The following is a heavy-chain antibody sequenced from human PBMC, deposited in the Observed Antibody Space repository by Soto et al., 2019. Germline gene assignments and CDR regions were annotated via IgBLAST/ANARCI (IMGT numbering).Heavy chain of an antibody. D-gene: IGHD6-13*01. Sequence: QVQLVESGGGVVQPGTSLRLSCTTSGFTFRSYAMHWVRQAPGKGLEWVVVVSSEGNTKFYAESVTGRFTISKDNSKNTLYLQMDSLRADDTAVYFCARPRIPAHNAPVDYWGQGTLVTVSS. CDR3: ARPRIPAHNAPVDY. CDR1: GFTFRSYA. J-gene: IGHJ4*02. CDR2: VSSEGNTK. V-gene: IGHV3-30*04.